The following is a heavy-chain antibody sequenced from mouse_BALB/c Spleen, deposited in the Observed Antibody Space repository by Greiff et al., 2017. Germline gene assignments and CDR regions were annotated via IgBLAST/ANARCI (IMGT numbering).Heavy chain of an antibody. CDR1: GFTFSSYA. CDR3: AREDTTVVARAMDY. Sequence: EVKVEESGGGLVKPGGSLKLSCAASGFTFSSYAMSWVRQTPEKRLEWVASISSGGSTYYPDSVKGRFTISRDNARNILYLQMSSLRSEDTAMYYCAREDTTVVARAMDYWGQGTSVTVSS. CDR2: ISSGGST. D-gene: IGHD1-1*01. J-gene: IGHJ4*01. V-gene: IGHV5-6-5*01.